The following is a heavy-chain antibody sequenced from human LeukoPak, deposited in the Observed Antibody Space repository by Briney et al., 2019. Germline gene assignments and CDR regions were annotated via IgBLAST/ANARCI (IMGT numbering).Heavy chain of an antibody. D-gene: IGHD6-19*01. J-gene: IGHJ4*02. Sequence: PGGSLRLSCAASGFTFSSYEMNWVRQAPGKGLEWVSYISSSGSPIYYADSVEGRFTISRDNAKNSLYLQMNSLRAEDTAVYYCVLRGAVAAADFRGQGTLVTVSS. V-gene: IGHV3-48*03. CDR2: ISSSGSPI. CDR3: VLRGAVAAADF. CDR1: GFTFSSYE.